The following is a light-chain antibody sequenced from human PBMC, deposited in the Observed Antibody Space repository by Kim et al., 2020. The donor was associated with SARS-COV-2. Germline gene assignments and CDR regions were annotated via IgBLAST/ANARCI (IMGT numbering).Light chain of an antibody. CDR1: QDITNS. CDR3: QKYNSAPWT. CDR2: AAS. V-gene: IGKV1-27*01. J-gene: IGKJ1*01. Sequence: ASVGDRVTITCRASQDITNSLAWYQQKPGQVPKILIYAASTVQSGVPSRFSGSGSGTEFTLTISSLQTEDVATYYCQKYNSAPWTFGPGTKVDIK.